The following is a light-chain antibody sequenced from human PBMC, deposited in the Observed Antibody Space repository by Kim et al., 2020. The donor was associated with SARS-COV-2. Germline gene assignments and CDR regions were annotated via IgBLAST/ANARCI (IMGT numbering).Light chain of an antibody. CDR1: SSDVGGYNY. V-gene: IGLV2-14*03. CDR2: DVT. J-gene: IGLJ1*01. CDR3: ISYRSSSTYV. Sequence: QSALTQPASVSGSPGQSITISCTGTSSDVGGYNYVSWYQHHPGKAPKLMIHDVTERPSGVSNRFSGSKSGNTASLTISGLQAEDEADYYCISYRSSSTYVFGSGTKVTVL.